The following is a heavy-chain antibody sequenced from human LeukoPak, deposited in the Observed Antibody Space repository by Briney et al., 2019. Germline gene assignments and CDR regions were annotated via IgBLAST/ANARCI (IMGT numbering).Heavy chain of an antibody. CDR1: GGSISSGXYY. CDR3: ARDLTGTTS. J-gene: IGHJ4*02. Sequence: LTXXVSGGSISSGXYYXSWIXQPXXXXLEWIGYIYHSGSTYYNPSLKSRVTISVDRSKNQFSLKLSSVTVADTAVYYCARDLTGTTSWGQGTLVTVSS. D-gene: IGHD1-7*01. V-gene: IGHV4-30-2*01. CDR2: IYHSGST.